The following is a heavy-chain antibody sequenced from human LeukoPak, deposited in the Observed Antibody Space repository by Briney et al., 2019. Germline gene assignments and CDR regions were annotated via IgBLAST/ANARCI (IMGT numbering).Heavy chain of an antibody. D-gene: IGHD2-15*01. V-gene: IGHV3-7*01. Sequence: GGSLRLSCAASGFTFSSYWTSWVRQAPGKGLEWVANIKQDGSEKYYVDSVKGRFTISRDNAKNSLYLQMNSLRAEDTAVYYCARVRCSGGSCYSLDAFDIWGQGTMVTVSS. CDR2: IKQDGSEK. CDR1: GFTFSSYW. CDR3: ARVRCSGGSCYSLDAFDI. J-gene: IGHJ3*02.